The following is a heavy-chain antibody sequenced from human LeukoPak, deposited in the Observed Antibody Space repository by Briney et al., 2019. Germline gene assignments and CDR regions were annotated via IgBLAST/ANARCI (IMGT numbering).Heavy chain of an antibody. Sequence: ASVKVSCKASGYTFTSYGISWVRQAPGQGLEWMGWISAYNGNTNYAQKLQGRVTMTRDTSISTAYMELSRLRSDDTAVYYCARKDYDFWSGYYPFDYWGQGTLVTVSS. CDR1: GYTFTSYG. CDR2: ISAYNGNT. J-gene: IGHJ4*02. CDR3: ARKDYDFWSGYYPFDY. V-gene: IGHV1-18*01. D-gene: IGHD3-3*01.